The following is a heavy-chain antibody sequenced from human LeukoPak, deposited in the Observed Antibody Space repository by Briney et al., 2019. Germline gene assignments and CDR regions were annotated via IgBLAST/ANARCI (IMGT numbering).Heavy chain of an antibody. CDR2: IYTSGST. CDR3: ARHRDGYNYVWFDY. Sequence: SETLSLTCTVSGGSISSYYWSWIRQPAGKGLEWIGRIYTSGSTNYNPSLKSRVTISVDTSKNQFSLKLSSVTAADTAVYYCARHRDGYNYVWFDYWGQGTLVTVSS. D-gene: IGHD5-24*01. V-gene: IGHV4-4*07. J-gene: IGHJ4*02. CDR1: GGSISSYY.